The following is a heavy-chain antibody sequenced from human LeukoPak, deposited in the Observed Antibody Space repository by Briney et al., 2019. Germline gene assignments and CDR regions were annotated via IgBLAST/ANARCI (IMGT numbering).Heavy chain of an antibody. J-gene: IGHJ3*02. CDR3: AIRAHVVSTGSFDI. V-gene: IGHV1-69*04. CDR2: IIPILGIA. CDR1: GGTFSSYA. D-gene: IGHD3-22*01. Sequence: SVKVSCKASGGTFSSYASSWVRQAPGQGLEWMGRIIPILGIANYAQKFQGRVTITADKSTSTAYMELSSLRSEDTAVYYCAIRAHVVSTGSFDIWGQGTMVTVSS.